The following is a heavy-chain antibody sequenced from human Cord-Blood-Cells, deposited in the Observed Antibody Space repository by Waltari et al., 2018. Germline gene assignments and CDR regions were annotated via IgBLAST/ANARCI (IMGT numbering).Heavy chain of an antibody. D-gene: IGHD3-22*01. CDR3: ATGKVSVVISSPTFDY. CDR1: RYTLTELS. J-gene: IGHJ4*02. Sequence: QVQLVQSGAEVKKPGASVKVSCKVSRYTLTELSMHWVRQAPGKGLEWMGGFDPEDGETIYAQKFQGRVTMTEDTSTDTAYMELSSLRSEDTAVYYCATGKVSVVISSPTFDYWGQGTLVTVSS. V-gene: IGHV1-24*01. CDR2: FDPEDGET.